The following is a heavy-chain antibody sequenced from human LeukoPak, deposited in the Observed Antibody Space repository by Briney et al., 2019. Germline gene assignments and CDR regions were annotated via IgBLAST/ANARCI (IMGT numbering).Heavy chain of an antibody. V-gene: IGHV3-21*01. Sequence: GGSLRLSCAASGFTFSSYSMNWVRQAPGKGLEWASSISSSSNYIYYAYSVKGRFTISRDNAKNSLYLQMNSLRAEDTAVYYCARDKEYYDILTGYSSCFDYWGQGTLVTVSS. D-gene: IGHD3-9*01. CDR2: ISSSSNYI. J-gene: IGHJ4*02. CDR3: ARDKEYYDILTGYSSCFDY. CDR1: GFTFSSYS.